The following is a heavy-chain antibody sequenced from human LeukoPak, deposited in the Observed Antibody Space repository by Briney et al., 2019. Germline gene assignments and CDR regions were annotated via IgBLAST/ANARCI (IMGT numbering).Heavy chain of an antibody. Sequence: SETLSLTCTVSGGSISSYYWSWLRQPPGKGLEWIGYIYYSGSTNYNPSLKSRVTISVDTSKNQFSLKVRSVTAADTAVYYCASGDYDIWTGYYPTYWGQGTLVTVSS. CDR2: IYYSGST. D-gene: IGHD3-9*01. CDR3: ASGDYDIWTGYYPTY. CDR1: GGSISSYY. J-gene: IGHJ4*02. V-gene: IGHV4-59*01.